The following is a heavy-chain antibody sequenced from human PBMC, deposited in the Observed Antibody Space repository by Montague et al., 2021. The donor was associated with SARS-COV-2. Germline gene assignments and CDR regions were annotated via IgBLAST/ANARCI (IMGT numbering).Heavy chain of an antibody. CDR1: GDSTSCPNCY. CDR2: IYNSGTT. D-gene: IGHD4-17*01. CDR3: ARHRNYGDHSLDNWFHP. V-gene: IGHV4-39*01. J-gene: IGHJ5*02. Sequence: SKTLSLTCTVSGDSTSCPNCYWGWIRQAPGKGLDWIGTIYNSGTTYYNPSLESRLTISIDTSKNQLSLKLTSVTAADTAVYYCARHRNYGDHSLDNWFHPWGQGTLVTVSS.